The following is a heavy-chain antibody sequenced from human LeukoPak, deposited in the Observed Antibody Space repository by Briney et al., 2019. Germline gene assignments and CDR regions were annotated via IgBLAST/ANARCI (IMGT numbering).Heavy chain of an antibody. V-gene: IGHV3-21*01. CDR2: ISSSSSYI. Sequence: GGSLRLSCAASGFTFSSYSMNWVRQAPGKGLEWVSSISSSSSYIYCADSVKGRFTISRDNAKNSLYLQMSSLRAEDTAVYYCARVPGDSSGYHVDYWGQGTLVTVSS. D-gene: IGHD3-22*01. CDR1: GFTFSSYS. J-gene: IGHJ4*02. CDR3: ARVPGDSSGYHVDY.